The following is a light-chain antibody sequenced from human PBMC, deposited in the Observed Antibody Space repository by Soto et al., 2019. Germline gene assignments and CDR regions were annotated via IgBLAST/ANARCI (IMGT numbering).Light chain of an antibody. V-gene: IGLV2-14*01. J-gene: IGLJ2*01. CDR3: SSYTSSSTLV. CDR1: SSDVGGYNY. Sequence: QSALTQPASVSGSPEQSITISCTGSSSDVGGYNYVSWYQQHPGKAPKLMIYEVSNRPSGISNRFSGSKSGNTASLTLSGLQAEDEADYYCSSYTSSSTLVFGGGTKLTVL. CDR2: EVS.